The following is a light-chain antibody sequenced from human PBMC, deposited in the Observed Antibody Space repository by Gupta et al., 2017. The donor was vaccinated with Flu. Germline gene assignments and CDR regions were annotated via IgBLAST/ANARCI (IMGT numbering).Light chain of an antibody. CDR3: QQSYSTQA. CDR2: AAS. V-gene: IGKV1-39*01. CDR1: QSISSY. J-gene: IGKJ5*01. Sequence: DIQMTQSPSSLSASVGDRVTITCRASQSISSYLNWYQQKPGKAPKLLIYAASSLQSGVPSRFSGSGYGTDFTLTSSRLQPEDFANYYGQQSYSTQAFGQGTRLEIK.